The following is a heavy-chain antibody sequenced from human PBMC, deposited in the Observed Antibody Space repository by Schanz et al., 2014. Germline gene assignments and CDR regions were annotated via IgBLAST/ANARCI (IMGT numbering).Heavy chain of an antibody. D-gene: IGHD3-16*01. J-gene: IGHJ2*01. CDR1: GYTFTSYD. Sequence: QVLQVQSGSELKKPGTSVKVSCTASGYTFTSYDINWVRQAPGQGLEWLGWIRPDNGHTTYSQKVRDRVIFTTDTSANTAYMELRSLRSDDTAHYYCVRVPSRDVSFDLWGRGTLXTVSS. CDR2: IRPDNGHT. CDR3: VRVPSRDVSFDL. V-gene: IGHV1-18*01.